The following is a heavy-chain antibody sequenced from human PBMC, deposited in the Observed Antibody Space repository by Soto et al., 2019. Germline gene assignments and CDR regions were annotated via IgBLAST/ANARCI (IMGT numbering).Heavy chain of an antibody. CDR2: ISYDGSNK. Sequence: GGSLRLSCAASGFTFSSYGMHWVRQAPGKGLEWVAVISYDGSNKYYADSVKGRFTISRDNSKNTLYLQMNSLRAEDTAVYYCAKEGPDGSGSYDYWGQGTLVTVSS. CDR1: GFTFSSYG. V-gene: IGHV3-30*18. J-gene: IGHJ4*02. CDR3: AKEGPDGSGSYDY. D-gene: IGHD3-10*01.